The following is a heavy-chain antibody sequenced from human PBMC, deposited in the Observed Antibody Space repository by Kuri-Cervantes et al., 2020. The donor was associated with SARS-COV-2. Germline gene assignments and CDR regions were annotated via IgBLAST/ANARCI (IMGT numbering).Heavy chain of an antibody. Sequence: GGSLRLSCAASGFTFSGSAMHWVRQASGKGLEWVGRIRSKANSYATAYAASVKGRFTISRDDSKNTAYLQMNSLRAEDTAVYYCVKELDIAAAVDYWGQGTLVTVSS. J-gene: IGHJ4*02. CDR3: VKELDIAAAVDY. CDR1: GFTFSGSA. CDR2: IRSKANSYAT. D-gene: IGHD6-13*01. V-gene: IGHV3-73*01.